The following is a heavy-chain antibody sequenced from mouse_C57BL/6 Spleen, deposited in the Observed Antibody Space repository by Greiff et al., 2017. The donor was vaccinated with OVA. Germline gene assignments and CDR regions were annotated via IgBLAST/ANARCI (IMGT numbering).Heavy chain of an antibody. V-gene: IGHV1-12*01. CDR1: GYTFTSYN. CDR2: IYPGNGDT. J-gene: IGHJ4*01. D-gene: IGHD2-3*01. Sequence: LQQSGAELVRPGASVKMSCKASGYTFTSYNMHWVKQTPRQGLEWIGAIYPGNGDTSYNQKFKGKATLTVDKSSSTAYMQLSSLTSEDSAVYFCERDDGYSEGYAMDDWGQGTSVTVSA. CDR3: ERDDGYSEGYAMDD.